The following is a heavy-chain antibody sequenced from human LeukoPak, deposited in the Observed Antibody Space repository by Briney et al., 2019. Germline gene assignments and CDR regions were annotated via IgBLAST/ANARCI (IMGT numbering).Heavy chain of an antibody. CDR3: ASTWGAKVATTYAFDI. CDR2: IYPGDSDT. D-gene: IGHD5-12*01. V-gene: IGHV5-51*01. CDR1: GYSFTSYW. Sequence: GESLKISCKGSGYSFTSYWIGWVRQMPGKGLEWMGIIYPGDSDTRYSPSFQGQVTISADRSISTAYLQWSSLKASDTAMYYCASTWGAKVATTYAFDIWGQGTMVTVSS. J-gene: IGHJ3*02.